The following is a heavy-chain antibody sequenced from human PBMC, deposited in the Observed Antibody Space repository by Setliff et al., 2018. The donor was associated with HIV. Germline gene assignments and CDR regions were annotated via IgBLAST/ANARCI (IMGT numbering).Heavy chain of an antibody. CDR3: ARDSGYCANGVCSDNY. Sequence: ASVKVSCKASGDTFSNFAISWVRQAPGQGLEWVGGIIPIFGTANYAQKFQARVTITADESTSTAYMELSSLRSEDTAVYYCARDSGYCANGVCSDNYWGQGTLVTVSS. J-gene: IGHJ4*02. D-gene: IGHD2-8*01. CDR2: IIPIFGTA. CDR1: GDTFSNFA. V-gene: IGHV1-69*13.